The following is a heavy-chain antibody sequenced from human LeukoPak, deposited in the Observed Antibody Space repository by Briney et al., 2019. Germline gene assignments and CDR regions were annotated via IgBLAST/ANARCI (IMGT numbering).Heavy chain of an antibody. D-gene: IGHD6-6*01. J-gene: IGHJ3*02. CDR3: AKDLYSSSSNAFDI. Sequence: GGSLRLSCAVSGFTFDDYGMSWVRQAPGKGLEWVSAISGSGGSTYYADSVKGRFTISRDNSKNTLYLQMNSLRAEDTAVYYCAKDLYSSSSNAFDIWGQGTMVTVSS. CDR1: GFTFDDYG. CDR2: ISGSGGST. V-gene: IGHV3-23*01.